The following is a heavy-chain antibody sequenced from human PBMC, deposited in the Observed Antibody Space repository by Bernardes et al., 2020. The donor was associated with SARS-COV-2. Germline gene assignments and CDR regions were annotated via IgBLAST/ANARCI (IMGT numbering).Heavy chain of an antibody. D-gene: IGHD3-22*01. V-gene: IGHV4-59*01. CDR2: ISYSGIT. J-gene: IGHJ3*02. Sequence: SETLSLTCTVSGGSISSDYWSWIRQPPGKGLEWIGYISYSGITNYNPSLKSRVTISSDTSKNQFSLKLSSVTAADTAVYYCARLAFYDSSGYFVGAFDIWGQGPMVTVSS. CDR3: ARLAFYDSSGYFVGAFDI. CDR1: GGSISSDY.